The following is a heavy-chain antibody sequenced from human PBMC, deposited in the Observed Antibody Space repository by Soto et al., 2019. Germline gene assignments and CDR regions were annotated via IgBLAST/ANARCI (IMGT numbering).Heavy chain of an antibody. CDR3: ARGMYYSGYDYDFDY. Sequence: SSETLSLTCTVSGGSISSGGYYWSWIRQHPGKGLEWIGYIYYSGSTYYNPSLKSRVTISVDTSKNQFSLKLSSVTAADTAVYYCARGMYYSGYDYDFDYWGQGTLVTVSS. D-gene: IGHD5-12*01. CDR2: IYYSGST. J-gene: IGHJ4*02. V-gene: IGHV4-31*03. CDR1: GGSISSGGYY.